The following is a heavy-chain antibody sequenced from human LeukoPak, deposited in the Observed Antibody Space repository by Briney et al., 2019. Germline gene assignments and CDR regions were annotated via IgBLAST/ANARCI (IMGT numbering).Heavy chain of an antibody. CDR1: GGSISSYY. Sequence: SQTLSLTCSVSGGSISSYYWSWIRQPPGKGLEWIGYIYYTGSTNYNPSLKSRVTISVDTSKNQHSLKLRSVTAADTAVYYCARRDSGTYLNPLDIWGQGTVVTVSS. D-gene: IGHD1-26*01. V-gene: IGHV4-59*08. J-gene: IGHJ3*02. CDR2: IYYTGST. CDR3: ARRDSGTYLNPLDI.